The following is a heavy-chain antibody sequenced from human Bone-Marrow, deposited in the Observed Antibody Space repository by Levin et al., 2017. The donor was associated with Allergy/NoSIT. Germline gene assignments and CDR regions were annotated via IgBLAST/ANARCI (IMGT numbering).Heavy chain of an antibody. Sequence: LSLTCAVFGFNFNDYWMHWVRQVPGKGLEWVGRVNYEGSSTNYADSVKGRFTISRDNAKDTLHLHMNRLTDDDTAVYYCARDTGDWKPSGTLDIWGQGTLVTVSS. CDR3: ARDTGDWKPSGTLDI. CDR2: VNYEGSST. D-gene: IGHD1-1*01. CDR1: GFNFNDYW. J-gene: IGHJ3*02. V-gene: IGHV3-74*01.